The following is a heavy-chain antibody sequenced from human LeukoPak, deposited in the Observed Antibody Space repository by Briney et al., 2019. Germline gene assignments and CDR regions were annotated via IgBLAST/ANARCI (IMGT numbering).Heavy chain of an antibody. CDR2: ISGSGGST. V-gene: IGHV3-23*01. J-gene: IGHJ4*02. CDR1: GFTFSSYA. D-gene: IGHD1-26*01. Sequence: GGSLRLSCAASGFTFSSYAMNWVRQAPGKGLEWVSAISGSGGSTYYADSVKGRFTISRDNSKNTLYLQMNSLRAEDTAVYYCAKHSYFRLYYFDYWGQGTLVTVSS. CDR3: AKHSYFRLYYFDY.